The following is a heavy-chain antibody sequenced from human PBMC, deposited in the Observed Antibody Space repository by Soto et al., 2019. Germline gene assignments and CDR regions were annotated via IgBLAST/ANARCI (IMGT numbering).Heavy chain of an antibody. CDR1: GGSVSSGSYY. D-gene: IGHD3-10*01. CDR3: ARSMVRGVVAFDY. J-gene: IGHJ4*02. V-gene: IGHV4-61*01. Sequence: SETLSLTCTVSGGSVSSGSYYWSWIRQPPGKGLEWIGYIYYSGSTNYNPSLKSRVTISVDTSKNQFSLKLSSVTAAETAVYYCARSMVRGVVAFDYWGQGTLVTVS. CDR2: IYYSGST.